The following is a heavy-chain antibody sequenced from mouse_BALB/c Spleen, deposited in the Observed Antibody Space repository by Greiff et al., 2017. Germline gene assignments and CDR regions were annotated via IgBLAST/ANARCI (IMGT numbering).Heavy chain of an antibody. CDR1: GYTFTSYT. D-gene: IGHD2-4*01. CDR3: ARWIYYDYDDGPFAY. V-gene: IGHV1-4*02. CDR2: INPSSGYT. J-gene: IGHJ3*01. Sequence: VQLQQSAAELARPGASVKMSCKASGYTFTSYTMHWVKQRPGQGLEWIGYINPSSGYTEYNQKFKDKTTLTADKSSSTAYMQLSSLTSEDSAVYYCARWIYYDYDDGPFAYWGQGTLVTVSA.